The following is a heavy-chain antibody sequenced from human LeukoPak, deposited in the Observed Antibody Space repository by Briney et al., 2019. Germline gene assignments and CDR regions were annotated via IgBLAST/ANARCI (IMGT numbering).Heavy chain of an antibody. CDR1: GYTFTRHY. Sequence: ASVKVSCKASGYTFTRHYMHWVRQAPGQGLEWMGIINPSGGSTSYAQKFQGRVTMTRDTSTSTVYMELSSLRSEDTAVYYCARVTTVTIDYWGQGTLVTVSS. J-gene: IGHJ4*02. CDR3: ARVTTVTIDY. V-gene: IGHV1-46*01. CDR2: INPSGGST. D-gene: IGHD4-17*01.